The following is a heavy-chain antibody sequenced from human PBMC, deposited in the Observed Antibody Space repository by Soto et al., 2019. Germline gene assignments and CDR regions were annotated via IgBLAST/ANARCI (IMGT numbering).Heavy chain of an antibody. J-gene: IGHJ4*02. Sequence: SETLSLTCTVSGTSISSSDYYWGWIRQPPGKGLEWITSIYYTGMTYYNPSLKSRVTISVDTTDNQFSLKLNSVTAADTAVYYCARDRVMLTFGGASEEWGIDSWGPETLVTVSS. CDR2: IYYTGMT. CDR3: ARDRVMLTFGGASEEWGIDS. CDR1: GTSISSSDYY. V-gene: IGHV4-39*07. D-gene: IGHD3-16*01.